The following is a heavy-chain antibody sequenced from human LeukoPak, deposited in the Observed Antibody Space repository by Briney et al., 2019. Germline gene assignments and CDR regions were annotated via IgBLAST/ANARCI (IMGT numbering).Heavy chain of an antibody. V-gene: IGHV1-69*05. CDR2: IIPIFGTA. CDR1: GGTFSSYA. CDR3: ARRVLLWFGELLYYFDY. J-gene: IGHJ4*02. D-gene: IGHD3-10*01. Sequence: ASVKVSCKASGGTFSSYAISWVRQAPGQGLEWMGGIIPIFGTANYAQKFQGRVTITTDESTSTAYMELSSLRSEDTAVYYCARRVLLWFGELLYYFDYWGQGTLVTVSS.